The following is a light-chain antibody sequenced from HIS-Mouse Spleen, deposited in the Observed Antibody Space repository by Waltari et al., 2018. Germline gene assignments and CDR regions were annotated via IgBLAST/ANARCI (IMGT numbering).Light chain of an antibody. CDR3: SSYTSSSTEV. J-gene: IGLJ2*01. CDR2: DVS. CDR1: SSDVGGYNY. Sequence: QSALTQPASVSGSPGQSITISCTGTSSDVGGYNYVPRYQQHPGKAPKLMIYDVSKRPSGVSNRFSGSKSGNTASLTISGLQAEDEADYYCSSYTSSSTEVFGGGTKLTVL. V-gene: IGLV2-14*03.